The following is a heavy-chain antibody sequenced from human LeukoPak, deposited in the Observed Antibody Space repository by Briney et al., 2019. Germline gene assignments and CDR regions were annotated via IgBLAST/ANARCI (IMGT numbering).Heavy chain of an antibody. CDR3: ARHRGRGEYSYYFDY. J-gene: IGHJ4*02. Sequence: ASVKVSCKASGYTFTSYYMHWVRQAPGQGLEWMGIINPSGGSTSYAQKFQGRVTMTRDTSTGTVYMELSSLRSEDTAVYYCARHRGRGEYSYYFDYWGQGTLVTVSS. CDR1: GYTFTSYY. CDR2: INPSGGST. D-gene: IGHD3-16*01. V-gene: IGHV1-46*01.